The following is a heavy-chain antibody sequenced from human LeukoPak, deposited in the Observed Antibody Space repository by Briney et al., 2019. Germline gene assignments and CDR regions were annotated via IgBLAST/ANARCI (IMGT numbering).Heavy chain of an antibody. CDR3: ARVARGTTVEFDY. CDR2: IYYSGST. Sequence: SQTLSLTCTVSGDSISSGGYYWSWIRQHPGKGLEWIGYIYYSGSTYYNPSLKSRVTISVDTSKNQFSLKLSSVTAADTAVYYCARVARGTTVEFDYWGQGTLVTVSS. J-gene: IGHJ4*02. CDR1: GDSISSGGYY. V-gene: IGHV4-31*03. D-gene: IGHD4-23*01.